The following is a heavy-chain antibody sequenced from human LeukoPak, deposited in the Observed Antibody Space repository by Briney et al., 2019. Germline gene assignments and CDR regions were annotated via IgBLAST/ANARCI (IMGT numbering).Heavy chain of an antibody. CDR3: ARDTAMFRAFDI. CDR1: GYSISIGYY. D-gene: IGHD3-10*02. V-gene: IGHV4-38-2*02. Sequence: SETLSLTCTVPGYSISIGYYWGWIRQPPGKGLEWIGSIYHSGSTYYNPSLKSRVTISVDTSKNQFSLKLSSVTAADTAVYYCARDTAMFRAFDIWGQGTMVTVSS. J-gene: IGHJ3*02. CDR2: IYHSGST.